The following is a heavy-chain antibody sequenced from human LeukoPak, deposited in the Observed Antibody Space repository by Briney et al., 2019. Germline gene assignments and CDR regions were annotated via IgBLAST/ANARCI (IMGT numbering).Heavy chain of an antibody. CDR1: GFTFSSYS. J-gene: IGHJ4*02. V-gene: IGHV3-30*04. CDR3: ANGVRDHRAYFDD. Sequence: PGRSLRLSCTASGFTFSSYSMHWARQAPGKELEWVAFISHDGGQKYYADSVKGRFTISRDSSMNTLYLQMSSLRVEDTAVYYCANGVRDHRAYFDDWGQGTLVTVSS. D-gene: IGHD2-8*01. CDR2: ISHDGGQK.